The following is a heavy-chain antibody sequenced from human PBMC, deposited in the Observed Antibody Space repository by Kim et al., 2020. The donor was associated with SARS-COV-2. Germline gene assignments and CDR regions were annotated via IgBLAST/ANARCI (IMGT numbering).Heavy chain of an antibody. CDR3: ARDLPDYYDSRNFDY. D-gene: IGHD3-22*01. V-gene: IGHV1-2*02. Sequence: QKCQGRVTMTRDTSISTAYMELSRLRSDDTAVYYCARDLPDYYDSRNFDYWGQGTLVTVSS. J-gene: IGHJ4*02.